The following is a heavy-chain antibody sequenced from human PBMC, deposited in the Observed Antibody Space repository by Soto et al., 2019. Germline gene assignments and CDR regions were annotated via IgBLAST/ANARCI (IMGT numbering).Heavy chain of an antibody. J-gene: IGHJ6*02. CDR1: GYSFTSYW. CDR3: ARGAQTDYYYYGMDV. CDR2: IYPGDSDT. Sequence: PGESLKISCKGSGYSFTSYWIGWVRQMPGKGLEWMGIIYPGDSDTRYSPSFQGQVTISADKSISTAYLQWSSLKASDTAMYYCARGAQTDYYYYGMDVWGQGTTVTVSS. V-gene: IGHV5-51*01. D-gene: IGHD1-26*01.